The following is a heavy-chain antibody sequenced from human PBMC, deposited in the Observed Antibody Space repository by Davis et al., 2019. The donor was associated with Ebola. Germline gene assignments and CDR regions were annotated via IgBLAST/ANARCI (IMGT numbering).Heavy chain of an antibody. CDR3: AGGRYSGYDLGY. CDR2: ISGSSTYI. CDR1: GFTFSSHS. V-gene: IGHV3-21*01. Sequence: GESLKISCAASGFTFSSHSMNWVRQAPGKGLEWVSSISGSSTYIYYAESVKGRFTISRDNAENSLYLQMNSLRAEDTAVYYCAGGRYSGYDLGYWGQGTLVTVSS. D-gene: IGHD5-12*01. J-gene: IGHJ4*02.